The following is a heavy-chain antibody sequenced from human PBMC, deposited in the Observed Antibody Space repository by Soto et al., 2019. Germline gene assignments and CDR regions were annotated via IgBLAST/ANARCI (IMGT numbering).Heavy chain of an antibody. Sequence: EVQLVETGGGLIQPGGSLRLSCAASGFTVSSNYMSWVRQAPGKGLEWVSVIYSGGSTYYADSVKGRFTISRDNSKNTLYLQMNSLRAEDTAVYYCAGKDIVVATAIFPSYGMDVWGQGTTVTVSS. D-gene: IGHD2-21*02. CDR2: IYSGGST. CDR1: GFTVSSNY. J-gene: IGHJ6*02. V-gene: IGHV3-53*02. CDR3: AGKDIVVATAIFPSYGMDV.